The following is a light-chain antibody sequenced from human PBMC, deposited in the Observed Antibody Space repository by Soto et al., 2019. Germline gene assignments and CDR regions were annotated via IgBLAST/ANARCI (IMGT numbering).Light chain of an antibody. V-gene: IGLV2-23*01. J-gene: IGLJ1*01. CDR2: EGS. CDR1: SSDVGRWNS. CDR3: CSSAGDPYV. Sequence: QSALAQPASVSGSPGQSIAISCTGTSSDVGRWNSVSWYQQHPGKAPKLMLYEGSKRPSGVSDRFSGSKSGNTASLTISGLQDDDEADYYCCSSAGDPYVFGTGNKVT.